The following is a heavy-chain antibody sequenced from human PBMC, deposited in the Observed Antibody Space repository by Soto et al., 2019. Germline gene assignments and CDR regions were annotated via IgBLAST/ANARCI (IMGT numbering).Heavy chain of an antibody. Sequence: PSETLSLTCTVSGGSISSSSYYWGWIRQPPGKGLEWIGSIYYSGSTYYNPSLKSRVTISVDTSKNQFSLKLSSVTAADTAVYYCARHHAYYILTGYCEVWLFYYGMDVWGQGTTVTVSS. CDR3: ARHHAYYILTGYCEVWLFYYGMDV. D-gene: IGHD3-9*01. J-gene: IGHJ6*02. CDR2: IYYSGST. CDR1: GGSISSSSYY. V-gene: IGHV4-39*01.